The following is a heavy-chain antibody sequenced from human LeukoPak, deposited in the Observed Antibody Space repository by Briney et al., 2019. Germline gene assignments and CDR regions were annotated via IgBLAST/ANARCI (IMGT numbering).Heavy chain of an antibody. D-gene: IGHD2-2*01. CDR1: GYTFTSYG. CDR2: ISGYSGNT. Sequence: ADSVKVSCKASGYTFTSYGISWVRQAPGQGLEWMGWISGYSGNTNYVQKFQGRVTMATDTSTSTVHMELRSLRSDDTAVYYCARDIATVVHQEWGQGTLVTVSS. J-gene: IGHJ4*02. V-gene: IGHV1-18*01. CDR3: ARDIATVVHQE.